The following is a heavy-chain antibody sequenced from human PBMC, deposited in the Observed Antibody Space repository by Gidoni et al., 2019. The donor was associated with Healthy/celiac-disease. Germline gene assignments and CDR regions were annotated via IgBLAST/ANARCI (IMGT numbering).Heavy chain of an antibody. CDR1: GCSISRGRYY. D-gene: IGHD3-3*01. CDR3: AREASFGVVTRHNWFDP. J-gene: IGHJ5*02. CDR2: IYTSGST. Sequence: QVQLQASGPGLVKPSQTLSLPCPVSGCSISRGRYYWSWIRQPAGKGLEWIGRIYTSGSTNYSPSRKSGVTISVDTSKNQFSLKLSSVTAADTAVYYCAREASFGVVTRHNWFDPWGQGTLVTVSS. V-gene: IGHV4-61*02.